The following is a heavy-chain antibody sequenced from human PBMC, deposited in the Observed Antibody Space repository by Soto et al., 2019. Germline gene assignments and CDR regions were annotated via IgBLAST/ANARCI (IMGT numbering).Heavy chain of an antibody. CDR3: ARERPALLLSYYGMDV. Sequence: QVQLVQSGAEVKKPGSSVKVSCKASGGTFSSYAISWVRQAPGHGLEWMGGIIPIFGIANYAQKFQGRVTITADEDKSTAYMELSSLRSEETAMYSCARERPALLLSYYGMDVWGQGTTVTVSS. CDR1: GGTFSSYA. CDR2: IIPIFGIA. V-gene: IGHV1-69*01. D-gene: IGHD2-15*01. J-gene: IGHJ6*02.